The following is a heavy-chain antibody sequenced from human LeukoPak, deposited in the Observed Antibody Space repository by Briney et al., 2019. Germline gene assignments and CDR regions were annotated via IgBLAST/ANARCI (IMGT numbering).Heavy chain of an antibody. V-gene: IGHV3-33*01. CDR3: ARETSRPLHDYGVDY. Sequence: PGRSLRLSCAASGFTFSSYGMHWVRQAPGKGLEWVAVIWYGGSNKYYADSVKGRFTISRDNSKNTLYLQMNSLRAEDTAVYYCARETSRPLHDYGVDYWGQGTLVTVPS. D-gene: IGHD4-17*01. J-gene: IGHJ4*02. CDR2: IWYGGSNK. CDR1: GFTFSSYG.